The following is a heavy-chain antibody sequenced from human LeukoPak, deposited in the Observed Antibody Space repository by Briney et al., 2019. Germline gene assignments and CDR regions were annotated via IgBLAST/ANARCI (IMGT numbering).Heavy chain of an antibody. CDR2: MNPNSGNT. CDR3: AKGARSSWYGSPFNYYYYGMDV. V-gene: IGHV1-8*01. D-gene: IGHD6-13*01. J-gene: IGHJ6*02. Sequence: ASVKVSCKASGYTFTSYDINWVRQATGQGLEWMGWMNPNSGNTGYAQKFQGRVTMTRNTSISTAYMELSSLRSEDTAVYYCAKGARSSWYGSPFNYYYYGMDVWGQGTTVTVSS. CDR1: GYTFTSYD.